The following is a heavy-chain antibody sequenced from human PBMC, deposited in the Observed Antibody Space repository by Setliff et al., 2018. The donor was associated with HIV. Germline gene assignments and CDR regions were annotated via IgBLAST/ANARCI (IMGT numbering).Heavy chain of an antibody. CDR2: INTANGNT. CDR3: AIGPLFGDQYYPYHYMDV. Sequence: ASVKVSCKASGYTFRTYGIHWMRQAPGQRLEYLGWINTANGNTKYSQDLQGRVSITSDTSASTSYMELSSLRSQEMAVYYCAIGPLFGDQYYPYHYMDVWGKGTTVTVSS. CDR1: GYTFRTYG. V-gene: IGHV1-3*03. D-gene: IGHD3-3*01. J-gene: IGHJ6*03.